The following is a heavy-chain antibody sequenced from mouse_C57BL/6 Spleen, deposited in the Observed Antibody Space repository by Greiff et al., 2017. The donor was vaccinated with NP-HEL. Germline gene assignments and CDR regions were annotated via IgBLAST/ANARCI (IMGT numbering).Heavy chain of an antibody. CDR3: ARSRGNYVGDFFDY. V-gene: IGHV1-82*01. CDR1: GYAFSSSW. J-gene: IGHJ2*01. Sequence: QVQLQQSGPELVKPGASVKISCKASGYAFSSSWMNWVKQRPGKGLEWIGRIYPGDGDTNYNGKFKGKATLTADKSSSTAYMQLSSLTSEDSAVYFCARSRGNYVGDFFDYWGQGTTLTVSS. CDR2: IYPGDGDT. D-gene: IGHD2-1*01.